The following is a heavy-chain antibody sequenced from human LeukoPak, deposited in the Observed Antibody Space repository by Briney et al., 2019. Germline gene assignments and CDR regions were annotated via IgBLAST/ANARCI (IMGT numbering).Heavy chain of an antibody. Sequence: SETLSLTCAVYGGSFSGYYWSWIRQPPGKGLEWIGEINHSGSTNYNPSLKSRVTISVDTSKNQFSLKLSSVTAADTAVYYCARTPAGGSFLYYWGQGTLVTVSS. CDR2: INHSGST. J-gene: IGHJ4*02. CDR1: GGSFSGYY. V-gene: IGHV4-34*01. CDR3: ARTPAGGSFLYY. D-gene: IGHD1-26*01.